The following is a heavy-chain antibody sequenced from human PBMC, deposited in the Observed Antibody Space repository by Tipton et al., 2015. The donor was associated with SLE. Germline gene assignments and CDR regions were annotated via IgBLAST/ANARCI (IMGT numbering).Heavy chain of an antibody. CDR3: ARDRFDSSGYTLFDS. CDR1: GGSISSADYY. CDR2: IYISGRT. V-gene: IGHV4-61*09. J-gene: IGHJ4*02. Sequence: TPSLTCTVSGGSISSADYYWSWIRQPAGKGLEWIGYIYISGRTNYNPSLNSRVTISLDTSKNQFSLNLSSVTAADTGVYYCARDRFDSSGYTLFDSWGQGTLVTVSS. D-gene: IGHD3-22*01.